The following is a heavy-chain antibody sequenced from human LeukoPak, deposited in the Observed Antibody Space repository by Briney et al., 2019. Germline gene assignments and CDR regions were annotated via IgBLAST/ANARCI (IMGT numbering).Heavy chain of an antibody. Sequence: ASVKVSCKASGYTFTSYGISWVRQAPGTGPEWMGWISAYNGNTNYAQKLQGRVTMTTDTSTSTAYMELRSLRSDDTAVYYCARTTSGYVNFDYWGQGTLVTVSS. D-gene: IGHD5-12*01. J-gene: IGHJ4*02. CDR3: ARTTSGYVNFDY. CDR1: GYTFTSYG. V-gene: IGHV1-18*01. CDR2: ISAYNGNT.